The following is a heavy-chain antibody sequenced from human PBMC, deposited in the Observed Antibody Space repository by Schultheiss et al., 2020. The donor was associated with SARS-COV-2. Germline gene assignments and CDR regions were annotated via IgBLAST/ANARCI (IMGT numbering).Heavy chain of an antibody. CDR3: AAVEYYDSSGYKFAFDI. CDR1: KTTFTSSA. J-gene: IGHJ3*02. D-gene: IGHD3-22*01. V-gene: IGHV1-58*01. Sequence: SVKVSCKASKTTFTSSAVQWVRQARGRRLEWLGWIAVGSGNTKYAERLQERVTITRDMSTGTVFLELSSLRSEDTGVYYCAAVEYYDSSGYKFAFDIWGQGTTVTVSS. CDR2: IAVGSGNT.